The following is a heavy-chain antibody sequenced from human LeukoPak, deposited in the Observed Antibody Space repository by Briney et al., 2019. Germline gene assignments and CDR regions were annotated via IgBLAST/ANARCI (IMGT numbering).Heavy chain of an antibody. J-gene: IGHJ6*02. V-gene: IGHV3-43*02. D-gene: IGHD6-13*01. CDR3: AKDGIAAAGRTDYYYYYGMDV. Sequence: PGGSLRLSCAASGFTFDDYAMHWVRQAPGKGLEWVSLISGDGGSTYYADSVKGRFTISRDNSKNSLYLQTNSLRTEDTALYYCAKDGIAAAGRTDYYYYYGMDVWGQGTTVTVSS. CDR1: GFTFDDYA. CDR2: ISGDGGST.